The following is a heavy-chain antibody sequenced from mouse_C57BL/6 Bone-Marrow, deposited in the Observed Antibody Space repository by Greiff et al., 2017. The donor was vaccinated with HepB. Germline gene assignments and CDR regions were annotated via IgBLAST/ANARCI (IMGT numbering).Heavy chain of an antibody. J-gene: IGHJ2*01. CDR3: ARDPFTTVLFDY. D-gene: IGHD1-1*01. CDR1: GFTFSSYA. Sequence: EVKVVESGGGLVKPGGSLKLSCAASGFTFSSYAMSWVRQTPEKRLEWVATISDGGSYTYYPDNVKGRFTISRDNAKNNLYLQMSHLKSEDTAMYYCARDPFTTVLFDYWGQGTTLTVSS. V-gene: IGHV5-4*01. CDR2: ISDGGSYT.